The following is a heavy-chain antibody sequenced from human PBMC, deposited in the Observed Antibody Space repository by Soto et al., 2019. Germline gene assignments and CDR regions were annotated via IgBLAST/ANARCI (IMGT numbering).Heavy chain of an antibody. V-gene: IGHV3-23*01. J-gene: IGHJ6*03. CDR2: ISGSGGST. CDR3: AKDRVSSYYYYYMDV. Sequence: SGGSLRLSCAASGFTFSSYAMSWVRQAPGKGLEWVSAISGSGGSTYYADSVKGRFTISRDNSKNTLYLQMNSLRAEDTAVYYCAKDRVSSYYYYYMDVWGKGTTVTVSS. CDR1: GFTFSSYA. D-gene: IGHD6-19*01.